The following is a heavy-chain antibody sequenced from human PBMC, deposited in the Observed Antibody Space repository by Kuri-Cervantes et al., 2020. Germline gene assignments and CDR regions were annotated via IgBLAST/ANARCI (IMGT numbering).Heavy chain of an antibody. Sequence: ASVKVSCKASGYTFTSYYMHWGRQAPGQGLEWMGWISAYNGNTNYAQKLQGRVTMTTDTSTSTAYMELMSLRSDDTAVYYCAREPPQTGDYWGQGTLVTVSS. CDR1: GYTFTSYY. CDR2: ISAYNGNT. CDR3: AREPPQTGDY. J-gene: IGHJ4*02. V-gene: IGHV1-18*04. D-gene: IGHD1-14*01.